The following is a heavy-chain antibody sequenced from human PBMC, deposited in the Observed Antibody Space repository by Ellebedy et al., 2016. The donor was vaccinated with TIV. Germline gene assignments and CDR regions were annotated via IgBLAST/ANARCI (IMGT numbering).Heavy chain of an antibody. CDR2: IYSGGST. CDR3: ARKSGNYDFWKVDYYFDY. Sequence: GESLKISCAASGFTVSSNYMSWVRQAPGKGLEWVSVIYSGGSTYYADSVKGRFTISRDNSKNTLYLQMNSLRAEDTAVYYCARKSGNYDFWKVDYYFDYWGQGTLVTVSS. J-gene: IGHJ4*02. CDR1: GFTVSSNY. V-gene: IGHV3-66*01. D-gene: IGHD3-3*01.